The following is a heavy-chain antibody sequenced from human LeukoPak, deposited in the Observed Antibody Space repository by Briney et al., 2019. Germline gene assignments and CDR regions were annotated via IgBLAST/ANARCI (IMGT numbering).Heavy chain of an antibody. CDR2: IYSGST. CDR3: ARGDILTGKPYDY. V-gene: IGHV3-53*01. Sequence: GGSLRLSCAASGFTVSSNYMSWVRQAPGKGLEWVSFIYSGSTHYSDSVKGRFTISRDNSKNTLYLQMNSLRAEDTAVYYCARGDILTGKPYDYWGQGTLVTVSS. D-gene: IGHD3-9*01. J-gene: IGHJ4*02. CDR1: GFTVSSNY.